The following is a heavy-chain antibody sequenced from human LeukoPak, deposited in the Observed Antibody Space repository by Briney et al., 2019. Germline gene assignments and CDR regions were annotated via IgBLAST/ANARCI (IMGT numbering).Heavy chain of an antibody. D-gene: IGHD5-12*01. J-gene: IGHJ6*04. CDR1: GFTFSSYA. Sequence: GGSLRLSCAASGFTFSSYAMSWVRQAPGKGLEWVSAISGSGGSTYYADSVKGRFTISRDNSKNTLYLQMNSLRAEDTAVYYCAKDGWLRPNYYYYGMDVWGKGTTVTVSS. V-gene: IGHV3-23*01. CDR3: AKDGWLRPNYYYYGMDV. CDR2: ISGSGGST.